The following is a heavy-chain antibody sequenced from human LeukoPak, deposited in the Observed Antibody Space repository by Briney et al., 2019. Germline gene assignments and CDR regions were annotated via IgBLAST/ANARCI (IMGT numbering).Heavy chain of an antibody. D-gene: IGHD4-23*01. Sequence: KAGGSLRLSCAASGFTFSSYSMNWVRQAPGKGLEWVSSIRGSSYYIYYADSVKGRFTISRDNAKNSLYLQMNSLRAEDTAVYYCARDYGGPGAFDIWGQGTMVTVSS. CDR1: GFTFSSYS. CDR2: IRGSSYYI. V-gene: IGHV3-21*01. CDR3: ARDYGGPGAFDI. J-gene: IGHJ3*02.